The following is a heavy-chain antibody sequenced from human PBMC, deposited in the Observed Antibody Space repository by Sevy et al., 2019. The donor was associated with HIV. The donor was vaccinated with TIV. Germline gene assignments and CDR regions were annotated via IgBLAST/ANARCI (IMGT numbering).Heavy chain of an antibody. J-gene: IGHJ3*02. D-gene: IGHD3-22*01. Sequence: GGSLRLSCAASGFTFRNYAMHWVRQAPGKGLEWVSAIGGSDRSTYYAVSVKGRFIISRDNSKNTLYLQMNSLRAEDTAVYYCAKDLILGVGDAFDIWGHGTLVTVSS. V-gene: IGHV3-23*01. CDR3: AKDLILGVGDAFDI. CDR1: GFTFRNYA. CDR2: IGGSDRST.